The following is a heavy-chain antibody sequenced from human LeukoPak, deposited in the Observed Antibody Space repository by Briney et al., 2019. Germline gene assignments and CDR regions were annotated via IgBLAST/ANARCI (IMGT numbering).Heavy chain of an antibody. CDR2: IKQDGSEK. Sequence: GGSLRLSCAASGFTFSTNWMSWVRQAPGKGLEWVANIKQDGSEKNYVDSVKGRFTISRDNAKSSLYLQMNSLRVEDTALYYCAKAGNGFHYWGQGALVTVSP. V-gene: IGHV3-7*01. CDR1: GFTFSTNW. J-gene: IGHJ4*02. CDR3: AKAGNGFHY. D-gene: IGHD2-8*01.